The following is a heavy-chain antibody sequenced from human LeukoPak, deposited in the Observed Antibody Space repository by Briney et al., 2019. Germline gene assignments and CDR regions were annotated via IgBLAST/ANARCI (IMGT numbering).Heavy chain of an antibody. CDR3: ARGAEAETSPLDF. V-gene: IGHV1-2*02. CDR1: GYIFSDYY. D-gene: IGHD6-13*01. J-gene: IGHJ4*02. CDR2: INPKSGAA. Sequence: ASVKVSCKASGYIFSDYYMHWVRQAPGQGLEWLGWINPKSGAADYAQQFRGRVTMTRDTSINTDYMEMKRVTSDDAAVYYCARGAEAETSPLDFWGQGTLVTVSS.